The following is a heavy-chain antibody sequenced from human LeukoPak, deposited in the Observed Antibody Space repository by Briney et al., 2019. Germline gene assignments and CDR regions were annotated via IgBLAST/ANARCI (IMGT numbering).Heavy chain of an antibody. J-gene: IGHJ6*02. CDR1: GGSISSGGYS. Sequence: SQTLSLTCAVSGGSISSGGYSWSWIRQPPGKGLEWIGYIYHSGSTYYNPSLKSRVTISVDRSKNQFSLKLSSVTAADTAVYYCACGPPDYYGMDVWGQGTTVTVSS. V-gene: IGHV4-30-2*01. CDR3: ACGPPDYYGMDV. CDR2: IYHSGST. D-gene: IGHD2-21*01.